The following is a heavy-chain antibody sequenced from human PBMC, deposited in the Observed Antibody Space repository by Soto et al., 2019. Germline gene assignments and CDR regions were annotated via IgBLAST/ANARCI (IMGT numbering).Heavy chain of an antibody. CDR3: ARAYSSSSGRDAFDV. D-gene: IGHD6-6*01. CDR2: ITSGSGAM. V-gene: IGHV3-48*01. J-gene: IGHJ3*01. Sequence: EVQLVESGGGLVQPGGSLRLSCAASGFTFSSYSMNWVRRAPGKGLEWVSYITSGSGAMYYADSVKGRFTVSRDNAKNPLYLQMNSLRAEDTAVYYCARAYSSSSGRDAFDVWGQGTMVCVSS. CDR1: GFTFSSYS.